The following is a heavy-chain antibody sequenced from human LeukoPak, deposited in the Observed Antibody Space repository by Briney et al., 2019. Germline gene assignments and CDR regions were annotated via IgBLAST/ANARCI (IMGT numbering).Heavy chain of an antibody. Sequence: PGGSLRLSCAASGFTVSSNYMSWVRQAPGKGLEWVSVIYSGGSTYYADSVKGRFTISRDNSKNTLYPQMNSLRAEDTAVYYCASRNYYDSSGLLDYWGQGTLVTVSS. CDR2: IYSGGST. CDR1: GFTVSSNY. V-gene: IGHV3-53*01. J-gene: IGHJ4*02. D-gene: IGHD3-22*01. CDR3: ASRNYYDSSGLLDY.